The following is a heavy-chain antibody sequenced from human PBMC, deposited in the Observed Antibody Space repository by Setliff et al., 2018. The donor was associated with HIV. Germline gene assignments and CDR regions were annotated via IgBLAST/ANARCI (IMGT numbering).Heavy chain of an antibody. CDR3: ARDVGLCGVDCWPYFYFDL. D-gene: IGHD2-21*02. CDR2: THYSGSS. Sequence: SETLSLTCTISGGFISNHYWNWIRQPPGKVLEWIGSTHYSGSSYYSPSLKSRVTISLDTSKNQFPLKLSSMTAADTAVYYCARDVGLCGVDCWPYFYFDLWGRGNLVTVSS. V-gene: IGHV4-59*11. CDR1: GGFISNHY. J-gene: IGHJ2*01.